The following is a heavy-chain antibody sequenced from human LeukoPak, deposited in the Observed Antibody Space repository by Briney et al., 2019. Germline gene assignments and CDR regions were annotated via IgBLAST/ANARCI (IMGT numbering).Heavy chain of an antibody. Sequence: PGGSLRLSCVGSGFTFSSYWMHWVRQAPGKGLVWVSRINSDGRSTSYADSVKGRFTISRDNAKNTVYLQMNSLRAEDTAVYYCARDQLYCTGGTCYFDYWGQGTLVTVST. D-gene: IGHD2-8*02. J-gene: IGHJ4*02. CDR2: INSDGRST. CDR1: GFTFSSYW. CDR3: ARDQLYCTGGTCYFDY. V-gene: IGHV3-74*01.